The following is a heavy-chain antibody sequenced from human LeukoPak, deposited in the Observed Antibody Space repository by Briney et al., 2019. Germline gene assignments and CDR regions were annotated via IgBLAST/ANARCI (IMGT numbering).Heavy chain of an antibody. CDR3: AREGGAFRPLDY. CDR1: GFTFSNYAM. D-gene: IGHD4/OR15-4a*01. Sequence: PGGSLRPSCAASGFTFSNYAMSWVRQPPGKGLEWIGEVHLDGRTNYNPSLKSRLTMSVDLSENHISLKVTSVTAADTAVYYCAREGGAFRPLDYSGQGTLVTVSS. CDR2: VHLDGRT. V-gene: IGHV4-4*02. J-gene: IGHJ4*02.